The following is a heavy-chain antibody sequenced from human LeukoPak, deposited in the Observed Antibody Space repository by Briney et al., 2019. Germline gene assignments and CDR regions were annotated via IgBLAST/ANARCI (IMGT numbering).Heavy chain of an antibody. CDR2: ISNSGST. CDR1: GGSVNRGTFS. J-gene: IGHJ4*02. CDR3: ARSPSGYRFDS. V-gene: IGHV4-61*01. D-gene: IGHD3-22*01. Sequence: SETLSLTCAVSGGSVNRGTFSWTWLRKPPGEGLEWIGYISNSGSTNYHPSLKSRVTISSDTSKTQFTLKLTSVTAADTAVYFCARSPSGYRFDSWGQGTLVTVSS.